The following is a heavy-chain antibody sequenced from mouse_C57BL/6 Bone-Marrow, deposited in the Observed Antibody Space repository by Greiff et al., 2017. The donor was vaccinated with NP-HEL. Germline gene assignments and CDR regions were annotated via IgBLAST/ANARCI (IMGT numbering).Heavy chain of an antibody. CDR1: GYTFTDYY. Sequence: QVQLQQSGAELLRPGASVKLSCKASGYTFTDYYINWVKQRPGQGLEWIARIYPGSGNTYYNEKFKGKATLTAEKSSSTAYMQLSSLTSEDSAVYFCAPNWGAYWGQGTLVTVSA. D-gene: IGHD4-1*01. CDR3: APNWGAY. CDR2: IYPGSGNT. V-gene: IGHV1-76*01. J-gene: IGHJ3*01.